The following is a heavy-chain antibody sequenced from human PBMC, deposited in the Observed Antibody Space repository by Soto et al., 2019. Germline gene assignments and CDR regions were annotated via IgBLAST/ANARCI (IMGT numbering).Heavy chain of an antibody. Sequence: SETLSLTCAVSGYSISSSNWWGCIRQPPGKGLEWIGYIYYSGTTYYNPSLKSRVTMSVDTSKNQFSLKLTSVTAVDKAVYYCARREIQGPIDYWGQGTLVTVSS. CDR3: ARREIQGPIDY. CDR2: IYYSGTT. D-gene: IGHD1-26*01. V-gene: IGHV4-28*01. CDR1: GYSISSSNW. J-gene: IGHJ4*02.